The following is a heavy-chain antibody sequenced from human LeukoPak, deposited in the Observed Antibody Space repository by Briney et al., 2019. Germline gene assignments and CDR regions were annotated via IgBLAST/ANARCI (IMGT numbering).Heavy chain of an antibody. J-gene: IGHJ4*02. Sequence: SETLSLTCAVYGGSFSGYYWSWIRQPPGKGLEWIGEINHSGSTNYNPSLKSRVTISVDTSKNQFSLKLSSVTAADTAVYYCAITNWGSFDYWGQGTLVTVSS. CDR3: AITNWGSFDY. CDR2: INHSGST. D-gene: IGHD7-27*01. CDR1: GGSFSGYY. V-gene: IGHV4-34*01.